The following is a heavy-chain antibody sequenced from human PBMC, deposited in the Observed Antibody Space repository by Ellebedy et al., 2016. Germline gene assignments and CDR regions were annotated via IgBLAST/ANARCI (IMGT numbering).Heavy chain of an antibody. CDR2: IKQDGSEK. V-gene: IGHV3-7*01. CDR1: GFTFSSYW. D-gene: IGHD3-22*01. J-gene: IGHJ6*02. Sequence: GESLKISCAASGFTFSSYWMSWVRQAPGKGLEWVANIKQDGSEKYYVDSVKGRFTISRDDAKNSLYLQMNSLRAEDTSVYYCARGPGDNSGHYGEYYYYGMDVWGQGTTVTVSS. CDR3: ARGPGDNSGHYGEYYYYGMDV.